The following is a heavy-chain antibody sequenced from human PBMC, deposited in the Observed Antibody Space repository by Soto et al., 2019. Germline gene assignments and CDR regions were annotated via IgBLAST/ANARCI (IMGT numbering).Heavy chain of an antibody. V-gene: IGHV4-39*01. CDR2: IYYSGST. J-gene: IGHJ5*02. CDR3: ARQPYNWFDP. CDR1: GGSISSSSYY. Sequence: SETLSLTCTVSGGSISSSSYYWGWIRQPPGKGLEWIGSIYYSGSTYYNPSLKSRVTISVDTSKNQFSLKLSSVTAADTAVYYCARQPYNWFDPWGQGTLVTVSS.